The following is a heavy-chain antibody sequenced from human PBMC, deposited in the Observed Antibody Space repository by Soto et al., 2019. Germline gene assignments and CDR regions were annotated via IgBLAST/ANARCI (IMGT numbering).Heavy chain of an antibody. CDR1: GFTFRDYY. D-gene: IGHD4-4*01. V-gene: IGHV3-11*01. CDR3: ARTVTTYYYYAMDV. J-gene: IGHJ6*02. Sequence: GGSLRLSCAASGFTFRDYYMSWIRQAPGKGLELVSYSSSSGSTIYNVDSVKGRFIVSRDNAKNSLYLQMNSLRAEDTAVYYCARTVTTYYYYAMDVWGQGTTVTVSS. CDR2: SSSSGSTI.